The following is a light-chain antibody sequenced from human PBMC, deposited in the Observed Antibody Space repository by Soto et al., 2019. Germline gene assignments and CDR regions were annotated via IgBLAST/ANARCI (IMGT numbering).Light chain of an antibody. CDR2: GAS. J-gene: IGKJ2*01. V-gene: IGKV3-15*01. CDR3: QQYNDWPT. Sequence: EMFMTQSPATLSMSPGERATLSCRASQSVSNNLAWYQQRPGQAPRPLIYGASTRATGIQARFSGRGSGTEFTLTISGLQSEDFAIYYCQQYNDWPTLGQGTRLDIK. CDR1: QSVSNN.